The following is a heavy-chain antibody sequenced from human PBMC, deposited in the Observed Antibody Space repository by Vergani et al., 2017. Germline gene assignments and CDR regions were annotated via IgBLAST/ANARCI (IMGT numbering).Heavy chain of an antibody. CDR3: ARGYGSEIAARLAGGYYFDY. J-gene: IGHJ4*02. CDR1: GFTFSSYG. D-gene: IGHD6-6*01. CDR2: IWYDGSNK. V-gene: IGHV3-33*01. Sequence: QVQLVESGGGVVQPGRSLRLSCAASGFTFSSYGMHWVRQAPGKGLEWVAVIWYDGSNKYYADSVKGRFTISRDNSKNTLYLQMNSLRAEDTAVYYCARGYGSEIAARLAGGYYFDYWGQGTLVTVSS.